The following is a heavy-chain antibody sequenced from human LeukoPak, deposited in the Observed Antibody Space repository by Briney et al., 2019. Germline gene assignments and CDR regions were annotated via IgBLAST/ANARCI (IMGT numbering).Heavy chain of an antibody. D-gene: IGHD3-22*01. J-gene: IGHJ4*02. CDR2: MYYSGNT. CDR3: ARQYFDRTGYYYFDY. CDR1: GDSITGSSNY. V-gene: IGHV4-39*01. Sequence: PSETLSLTCTVSGDSITGSSNYWGWIRQSPGKGLEWIGSMYYSGNTYSNPSLESRVTMSADTSKNQFSLKLNSVSVADTAVYYCARQYFDRTGYYYFDYWGQGTLVIVSS.